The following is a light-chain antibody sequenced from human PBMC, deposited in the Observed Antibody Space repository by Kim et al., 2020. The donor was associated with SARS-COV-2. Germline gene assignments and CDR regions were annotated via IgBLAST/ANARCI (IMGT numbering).Light chain of an antibody. V-gene: IGLV4-69*01. CDR1: SGHRSYT. J-gene: IGLJ2*01. Sequence: QLVLTQSPSASASLGASVKLTCILSSGHRSYTIAWHQQQPEKGPRYLMKLNSDGSHKRGAGIPDRFSGSSSGAERYLTISSLQSEDEADYYCQTWGTAIDVVFGGGTQLTVL. CDR3: QTWGTAIDVV. CDR2: LNSDGSH.